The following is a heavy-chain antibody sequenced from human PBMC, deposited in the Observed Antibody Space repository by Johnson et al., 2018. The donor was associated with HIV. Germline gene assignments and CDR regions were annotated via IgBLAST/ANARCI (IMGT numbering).Heavy chain of an antibody. J-gene: IGHJ3*02. CDR2: IWYDGSNK. Sequence: QVQLVESGGGVAQPGRSLRLSCAATGFTLSRYDMHWVRQAPGKGLEWVAIIWYDGSNKYYADSVKGRFTISRDNSKNSLYLQMNSLRAGDTAVYYCARYSSSFDAFDIWGQGTMVTVSS. CDR1: GFTLSRYD. D-gene: IGHD6-6*01. CDR3: ARYSSSFDAFDI. V-gene: IGHV3-33*01.